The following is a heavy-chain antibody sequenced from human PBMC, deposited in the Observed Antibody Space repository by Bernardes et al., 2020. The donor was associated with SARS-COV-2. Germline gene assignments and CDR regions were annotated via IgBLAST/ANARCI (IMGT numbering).Heavy chain of an antibody. V-gene: IGHV4-39*01. CDR1: GGSISGGSYD. J-gene: IGHJ6*02. Sequence: SETLSLTCTVSGGSISGGSYDWGWIRQPPGKGLEWIGTFYYTGNTYYNPSLKSRLTMSVHTSKNQFSLELPSVTAADTAVYYGSRPGVTKIRRPARRVADGMDGEGQVTTINVSS. CDR2: FYYTGNT. D-gene: IGHD3-10*01. CDR3: SRPGVTKIRRPARRVADGMDG.